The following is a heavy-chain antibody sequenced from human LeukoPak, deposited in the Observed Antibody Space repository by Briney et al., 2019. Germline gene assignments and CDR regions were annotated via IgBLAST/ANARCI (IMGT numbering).Heavy chain of an antibody. J-gene: IGHJ4*02. D-gene: IGHD3-9*01. CDR1: GFTFNIYW. CDR3: ARGAIRRYFDWPTRFDY. Sequence: PGGSLRLSCATSGFTFNIYWMQWVRQVPGKGLVWVSRIDGNGGGATYADSVKGRFTISRDNSKNTLYLQMNSLRAEDTAVYYCARGAIRRYFDWPTRFDYWGQGTLVTVSS. V-gene: IGHV3-74*03. CDR2: IDGNGGGA.